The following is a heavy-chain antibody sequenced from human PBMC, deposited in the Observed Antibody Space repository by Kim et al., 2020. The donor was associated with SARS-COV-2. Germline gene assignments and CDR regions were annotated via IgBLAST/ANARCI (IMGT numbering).Heavy chain of an antibody. J-gene: IGHJ4*02. CDR3: ATGLLWFGVSIDY. D-gene: IGHD3-10*01. Sequence: GGSLRLSCAASGFTVSSNYMSWVLQAPGKGLEWVSVIYSGGSTYYTDSVKGRFTISRDNSKNTLYLQMNSLRAEDTAVYYCATGLLWFGVSIDYWGQGTLVTVSS. CDR1: GFTVSSNY. V-gene: IGHV3-53*01. CDR2: IYSGGST.